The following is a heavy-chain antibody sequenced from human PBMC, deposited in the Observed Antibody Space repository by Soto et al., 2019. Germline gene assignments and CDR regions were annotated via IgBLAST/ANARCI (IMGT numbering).Heavy chain of an antibody. V-gene: IGHV3-30*04. J-gene: IGHJ6*02. Sequence: QVQLVESGGGVVQPGRSLRLSCAASGFTFSSHAMHWVRQTPGKGLEWVAVISYDGSKKFYVDSVRGRFTISRDNSKNTLYLRMNSLRGEDTAAYSCARERAAGTYYYYGMDVWGQGTTVTVSS. CDR3: ARERAAGTYYYYGMDV. CDR2: ISYDGSKK. CDR1: GFTFSSHA. D-gene: IGHD6-13*01.